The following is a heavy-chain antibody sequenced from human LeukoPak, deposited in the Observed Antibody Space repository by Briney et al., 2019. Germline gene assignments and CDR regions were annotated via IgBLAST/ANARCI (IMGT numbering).Heavy chain of an antibody. CDR2: IYYSAST. Sequence: SETLSLTCTVSGGSISSSSYYWGWIRQPPGKGLEWIGSIYYSASTYYNPSLKSRVTISVDTSKNQFSLKLNSVTAADSAVYYCARQNLGYCSGGRCSNYFDYWGQGTLVTVSP. D-gene: IGHD2-15*01. CDR3: ARQNLGYCSGGRCSNYFDY. V-gene: IGHV4-39*01. CDR1: GGSISSSSYY. J-gene: IGHJ4*02.